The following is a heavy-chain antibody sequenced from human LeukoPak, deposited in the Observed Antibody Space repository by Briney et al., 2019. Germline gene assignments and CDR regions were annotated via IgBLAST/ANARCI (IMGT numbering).Heavy chain of an antibody. CDR3: ARDQGLAAPWD. CDR2: ISYDGSNK. CDR1: GFTFSSYG. D-gene: IGHD6-13*01. J-gene: IGHJ4*02. Sequence: PGGSLRLSCAASGFTFSSYGMHWVRQAPGKGLEWVAVISYDGSNKYYADSVKGRFTISRDNSKNTLYLQMNSLRAEDTAVYYCARDQGLAAPWDWGQGTLVTVSS. V-gene: IGHV3-30*03.